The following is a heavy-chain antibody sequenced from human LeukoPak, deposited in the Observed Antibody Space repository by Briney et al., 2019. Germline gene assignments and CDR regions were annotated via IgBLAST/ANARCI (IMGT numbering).Heavy chain of an antibody. CDR1: GFTVSSNY. CDR2: IYSGGST. CDR3: ARAGRGYCGGDCSFDY. D-gene: IGHD2-21*02. V-gene: IGHV3-53*01. Sequence: GGSLRLSCAASGFTVSSNYMSWVRQAPGKGLEWDSVIYSGGSTYYADSVKGRFTISRDNSKNTLYLQMNSLRAEDTAVYYCARAGRGYCGGDCSFDYWGQGTLVTVSS. J-gene: IGHJ4*02.